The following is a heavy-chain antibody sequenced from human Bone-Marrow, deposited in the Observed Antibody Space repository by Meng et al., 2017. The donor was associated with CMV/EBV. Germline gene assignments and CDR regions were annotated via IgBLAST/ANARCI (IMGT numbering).Heavy chain of an antibody. V-gene: IGHV4-39*07. J-gene: IGHJ4*02. Sequence: GSLRLSCTVSGGSISSSSYYWGWIRQPPGKGLEWIGSIYYSGSTYYNPSLKSRVTISVDTSKSQFSLKLSSVTAADTAVYYCARGAVGRKSSGWYDYWGQGTLVTVSS. CDR3: ARGAVGRKSSGWYDY. CDR1: GGSISSSSYY. D-gene: IGHD6-19*01. CDR2: IYYSGST.